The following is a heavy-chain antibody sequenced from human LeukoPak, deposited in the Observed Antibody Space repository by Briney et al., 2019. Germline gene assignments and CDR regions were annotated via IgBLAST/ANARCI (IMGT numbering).Heavy chain of an antibody. CDR3: ASCEGSTSCYYVDY. CDR1: GFTFSSYA. V-gene: IGHV3-23*01. CDR2: ISGSGGST. D-gene: IGHD2-2*01. J-gene: IGHJ4*02. Sequence: GGSLRLSCAASGFTFSSYAMRWVRQAPGKGLEWVSSISGSGGSTYYADSVKGRFTISRDNSKNTLYLQMNSLRAEDTAVYYCASCEGSTSCYYVDYWGQGTLVTVSS.